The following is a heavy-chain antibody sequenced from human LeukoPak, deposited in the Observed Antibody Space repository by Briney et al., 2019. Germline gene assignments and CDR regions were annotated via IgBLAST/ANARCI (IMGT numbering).Heavy chain of an antibody. Sequence: SETLSLTCAVSGGAFSNYFWTWIRQPPGKGLEWIAEINDSGSTNSNSSLRSRVAISLDTSKNQSSLRLTSVTAADTAVYYCARGQYCSTTTCYSARRYFDFWGQGTLVTVSS. CDR3: ARGQYCSTTTCYSARRYFDF. V-gene: IGHV4-34*01. CDR2: INDSGST. D-gene: IGHD2-2*01. CDR1: GGAFSNYF. J-gene: IGHJ4*02.